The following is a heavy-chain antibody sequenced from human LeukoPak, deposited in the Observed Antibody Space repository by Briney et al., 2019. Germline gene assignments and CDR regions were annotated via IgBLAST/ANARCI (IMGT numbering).Heavy chain of an antibody. J-gene: IGHJ6*03. Sequence: ASETLSLTCAVYGGSFSGYYWTWIRQAPGKGLEWIGEINPSGRISYNPSLESRLTISVDASKNHFSLNLRSLTAADTAVYYCARGRQEVSMIVVVMTGVSYYLDVWGKGTTVTVS. CDR2: INPSGRI. D-gene: IGHD3-22*01. CDR3: ARGRQEVSMIVVVMTGVSYYLDV. CDR1: GGSFSGYY. V-gene: IGHV4-34*01.